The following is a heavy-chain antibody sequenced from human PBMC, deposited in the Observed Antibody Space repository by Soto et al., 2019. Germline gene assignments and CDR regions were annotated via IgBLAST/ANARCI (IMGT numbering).Heavy chain of an antibody. Sequence: EVQLVESGGGLVQPGRSLRLSCAASGFTFDDYAMHWVRQAPGKGLEWVSGISWNSGSIGYADSVKGRFTISRDNAKNSLYLQMNSLRAEDTALYYCAKAMGPAAKIYDYWGQGTLVTVSS. CDR2: ISWNSGSI. CDR3: AKAMGPAAKIYDY. J-gene: IGHJ4*02. CDR1: GFTFDDYA. V-gene: IGHV3-9*01. D-gene: IGHD2-2*01.